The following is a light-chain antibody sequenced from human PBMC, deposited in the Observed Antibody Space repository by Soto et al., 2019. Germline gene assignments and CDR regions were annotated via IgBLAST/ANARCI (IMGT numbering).Light chain of an antibody. J-gene: IGLJ2*01. CDR3: SSYTSSSTPL. CDR1: SSDVGGYNY. Sequence: ALTQPASVSGSPGQSITISCTGTSSDVGGYNYVSWYQQHPGKAPKLMIYDVSNRPSGVSNRFSGSKSGNTASLTISGLQAEDEADYYCSSYTSSSTPLFGGGTKLTVL. CDR2: DVS. V-gene: IGLV2-14*01.